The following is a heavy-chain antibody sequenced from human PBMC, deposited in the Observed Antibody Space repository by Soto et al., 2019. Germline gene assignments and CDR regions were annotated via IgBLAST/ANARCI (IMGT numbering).Heavy chain of an antibody. CDR1: GFTFTNYA. CDR2: ISGSGTDT. D-gene: IGHD2-21*01. V-gene: IGHV3-23*01. Sequence: EVQLLASGGGLVQPGGSLRLSCGASGFTFTNYALSWVRQAPGKGLEWVSSISGSGTDTKYADSVKGRSTISSDNSKNTVYLQVNSLRGEDTAVYYCAKTCGGNCYSTSRIVFQYWGQGTQVTVSS. J-gene: IGHJ1*01. CDR3: AKTCGGNCYSTSRIVFQY.